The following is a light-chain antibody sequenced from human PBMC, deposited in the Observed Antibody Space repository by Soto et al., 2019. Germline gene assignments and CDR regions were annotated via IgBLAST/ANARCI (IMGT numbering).Light chain of an antibody. CDR1: SSHIGAGYD. CDR2: GNS. V-gene: IGLV1-40*01. CDR3: QSYDSSLSGPL. Sequence: QSVLTQPPSVSGAPGQRVTISCTGSSSHIGAGYDVHWYQQLPGTAPKLLIYGNSNRPSGVPDRFSGSKSGTSASLAITGLQAEDEADYYCQSYDSSLSGPLFGGGTKVTVL. J-gene: IGLJ2*01.